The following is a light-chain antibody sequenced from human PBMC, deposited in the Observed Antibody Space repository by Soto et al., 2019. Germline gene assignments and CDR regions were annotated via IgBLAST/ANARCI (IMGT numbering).Light chain of an antibody. CDR3: QSYNVSNVV. V-gene: IGLV6-57*04. CDR2: ENL. Sequence: NFMLTQPHSVSESPGKTVTISCTRSSGSIASNYVQWYQQRPGSAPTTVIYENLQRPSGVPDRFSGSIDSSSNSASLTISGLKTEDEADYYCQSYNVSNVVFGGGTKLTVL. J-gene: IGLJ2*01. CDR1: SGSIASNY.